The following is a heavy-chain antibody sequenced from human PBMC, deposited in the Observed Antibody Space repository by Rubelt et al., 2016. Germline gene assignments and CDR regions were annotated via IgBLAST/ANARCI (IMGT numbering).Heavy chain of an antibody. Sequence: QLQLQESGPGLVKPSETLSLTCTVSGGSISSSSYYWGWIRQPPGKGLEWIGEINHSGSTNYNPSLKSRVTISVDTAKNQFSLKLSSVTAADTAVYYCARDTVYSGSYSPLYWGQGTLVTVSS. D-gene: IGHD1-26*01. J-gene: IGHJ4*02. CDR2: INHSGST. V-gene: IGHV4-39*07. CDR1: GGSISSSSYY. CDR3: ARDTVYSGSYSPLY.